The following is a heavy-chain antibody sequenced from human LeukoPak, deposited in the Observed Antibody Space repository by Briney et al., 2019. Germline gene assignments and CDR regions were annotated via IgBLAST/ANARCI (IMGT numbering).Heavy chain of an antibody. CDR3: ARAEDDY. V-gene: IGHV3-21*01. D-gene: IGHD1-14*01. J-gene: IGHJ4*02. CDR2: ITSGSSYI. Sequence: GGSLRLSCAASGFTFSSYNMNWVRQAPGQGLEWVSSITSGSSYIYYADSVKGRFTISRDNAKNSLYLQMNSLRAEDTAVYYCARAEDDYWGQGTLVTVSS. CDR1: GFTFSSYN.